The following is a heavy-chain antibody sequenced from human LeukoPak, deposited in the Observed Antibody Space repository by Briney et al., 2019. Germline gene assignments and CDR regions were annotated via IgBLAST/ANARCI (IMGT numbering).Heavy chain of an antibody. CDR1: GYSFTNCW. J-gene: IGHJ5*01. Sequence: GESLKISCKGSGYSFTNCWIAWVRQMPGTDLEWMGIISPGDSATRYGPSFQGQVTISADKSINTAYLQWSSLKASDTAIYYCARRGYPYGNWFDSWGQGILVTVSS. CDR3: ARRGYPYGNWFDS. CDR2: ISPGDSAT. D-gene: IGHD4-17*01. V-gene: IGHV5-51*01.